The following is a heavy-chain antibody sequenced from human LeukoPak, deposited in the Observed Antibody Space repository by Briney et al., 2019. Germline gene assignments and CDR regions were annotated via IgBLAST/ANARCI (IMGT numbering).Heavy chain of an antibody. J-gene: IGHJ3*02. V-gene: IGHV1-69*05. CDR3: AGSVGSGYHDAFDI. D-gene: IGHD3-22*01. Sequence: SVKVSCKASGGTFSSYAISWVRQAPGQGLEWMGRIIPIFGTANSAQKFQGRVTITTDESTSTAYMELSSLRSEDTAVYYCAGSVGSGYHDAFDIWGQGTMVTVSS. CDR2: IIPIFGTA. CDR1: GGTFSSYA.